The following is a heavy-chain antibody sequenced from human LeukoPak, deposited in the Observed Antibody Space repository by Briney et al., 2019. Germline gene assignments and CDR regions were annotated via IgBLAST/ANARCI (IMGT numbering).Heavy chain of an antibody. V-gene: IGHV3-33*06. D-gene: IGHD3-22*01. CDR3: AKDPRRNYYDSSGRVYYFDY. J-gene: IGHJ4*02. Sequence: PGGSLRLSCAASGFTFSSYGMHWVRQAPGKGLEWVAVIWYDGSNKYYAASVKGRFTISRDNSKNTLYLQMNSLRAEDTAVYYCAKDPRRNYYDSSGRVYYFDYWGQGTLVTVSS. CDR2: IWYDGSNK. CDR1: GFTFSSYG.